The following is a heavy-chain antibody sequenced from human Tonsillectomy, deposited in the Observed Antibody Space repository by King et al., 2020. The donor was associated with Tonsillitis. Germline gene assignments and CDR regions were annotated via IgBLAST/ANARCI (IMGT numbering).Heavy chain of an antibody. D-gene: IGHD3-10*01. CDR3: ARERRAYYYGSGTYFQAFDY. CDR2: ISYDGVNK. CDR1: GLSFSNYG. Sequence: QLVQSGGGVVQPGRSLRLSCAASGLSFSNYGMHWVRQAPGKGLEWVALISYDGVNKYYADSVKGRFTISRDNSKNTLYLQVNSLRAEDTAVYYCARERRAYYYGSGTYFQAFDYWGQGTLVTVSS. V-gene: IGHV3-30*05. J-gene: IGHJ4*02.